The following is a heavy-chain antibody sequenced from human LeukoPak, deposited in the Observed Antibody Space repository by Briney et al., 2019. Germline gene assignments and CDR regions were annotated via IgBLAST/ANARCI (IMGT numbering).Heavy chain of an antibody. CDR1: GFTLSRNW. CDR3: ARVRMQDYYDSSETDY. J-gene: IGHJ4*02. CDR2: INQDGSEK. Sequence: GGSLRLSCEASGFTLSRNWLTWVRQAPGKGLEWVANINQDGSEKYYVDSVKGRFTISRDNAKNSLYLQMNSLRAEDTAVYYCARVRMQDYYDSSETDYWGQGTLVTVSS. D-gene: IGHD3-22*01. V-gene: IGHV3-7*01.